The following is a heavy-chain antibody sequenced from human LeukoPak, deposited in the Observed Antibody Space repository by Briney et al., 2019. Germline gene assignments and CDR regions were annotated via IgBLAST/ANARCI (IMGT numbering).Heavy chain of an antibody. CDR2: ISYEGSNK. J-gene: IGHJ3*02. CDR3: ARVGTYYYDSSGYPADAFDI. D-gene: IGHD3-22*01. CDR1: RFTFRDYT. V-gene: IGHV3-30-3*01. Sequence: GGSLRLSCAASRFTFRDYTMHWVRQAPGKGLGWVAVISYEGSNKYYADSVKGRFTISRDNSKNTMYMQMNSLRAEDTAVYYCARVGTYYYDSSGYPADAFDIWGKGTMVTVSS.